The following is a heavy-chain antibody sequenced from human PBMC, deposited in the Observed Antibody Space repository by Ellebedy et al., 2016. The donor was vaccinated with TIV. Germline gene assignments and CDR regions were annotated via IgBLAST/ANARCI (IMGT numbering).Heavy chain of an antibody. CDR3: AKDISLDSSGLFDY. D-gene: IGHD3-22*01. CDR2: ISGDGGST. CDR1: GFTFSSYS. J-gene: IGHJ4*02. Sequence: GESLKISCAASGFTFSSYSMNWVRQAPGKGLEWVSLISGDGGSTYYADSVKGRFTISRDNSKNSLYLQMNSLRTEDTALYYCAKDISLDSSGLFDYWGQGTLVTVSS. V-gene: IGHV3-43*02.